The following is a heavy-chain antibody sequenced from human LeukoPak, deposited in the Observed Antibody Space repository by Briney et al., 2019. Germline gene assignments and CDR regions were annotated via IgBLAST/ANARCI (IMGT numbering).Heavy chain of an antibody. CDR3: ARDRAVSWFDS. Sequence: GGSLRLSCAASGLTFSGHGFHWVRQAPGKGLEWVTFISLDGSKKSYADSVKGRFTFSRDDSKNTLYLEMNSLRAEDTVVYYCARDRAVSWFDSWGLGTLVTVSS. J-gene: IGHJ5*01. CDR1: GLTFSGHG. D-gene: IGHD3-10*01. CDR2: ISLDGSKK. V-gene: IGHV3-33*05.